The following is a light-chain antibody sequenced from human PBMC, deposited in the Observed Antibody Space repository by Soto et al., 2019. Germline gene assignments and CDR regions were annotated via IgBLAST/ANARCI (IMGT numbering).Light chain of an antibody. CDR3: SSYTSSSTLV. CDR2: DVS. J-gene: IGLJ3*02. Sequence: QSALTQPASVSGSPGQSITISCTGTSSDVGGYNYVSWYQQHPGKAPKLMVYDVSSRPSGVSNRFSGSKSGNTASLTISGLQAEDEGDYYCSSYTSSSTLVFGGGTKVTVL. CDR1: SSDVGGYNY. V-gene: IGLV2-14*01.